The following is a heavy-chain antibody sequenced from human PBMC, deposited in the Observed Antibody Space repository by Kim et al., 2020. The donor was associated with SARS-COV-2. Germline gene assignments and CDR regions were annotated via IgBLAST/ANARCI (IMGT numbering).Heavy chain of an antibody. V-gene: IGHV3-30*18. CDR3: AKDLYGSGSHSCGMAV. D-gene: IGHD3-10*01. Sequence: GGSLRLSCAVSGFTVSSYSMHWVRQAPGKGLDWVAHISYDGGFQYYGDSVKGRFTIPRDNSKNMLYLQMNSLRAEDTAVYYCAKDLYGSGSHSCGMAVWG. CDR1: GFTVSSYS. CDR2: ISYDGGFQ. J-gene: IGHJ6*01.